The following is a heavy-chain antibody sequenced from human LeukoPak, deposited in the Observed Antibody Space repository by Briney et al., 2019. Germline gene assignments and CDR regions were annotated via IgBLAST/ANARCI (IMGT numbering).Heavy chain of an antibody. CDR2: IWYDGSNK. CDR3: ARGQDCSSATCFGFYAFDI. V-gene: IGHV3-33*01. J-gene: IGHJ3*02. Sequence: GGSLRLSCAASGFTFSSYGMHWVRQAPGKGLEWVAVIWYDGSNKYYADSVKGRFTISRDNAKNSLYLQMNSLRAEDTAVYFCARGQDCSSATCFGFYAFDIWGQGTVVTVSS. CDR1: GFTFSSYG. D-gene: IGHD2-2*01.